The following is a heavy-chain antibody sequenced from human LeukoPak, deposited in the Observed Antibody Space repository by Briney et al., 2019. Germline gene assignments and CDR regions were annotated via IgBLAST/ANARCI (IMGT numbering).Heavy chain of an antibody. CDR2: IYYTGST. Sequence: SETLSLTCTVSSGSISTSNFYWGWIRQPPGKGLEWIGSIYYTGSTNYNPSLKSRVTISVDTSKNQFSLKLSSVTAADTAVYYCARHVGATMVRGVIINNWFDPWGQGTLVTVSS. CDR3: ARHVGATMVRGVIINNWFDP. J-gene: IGHJ5*02. D-gene: IGHD3-10*01. V-gene: IGHV4-39*01. CDR1: SGSISTSNFY.